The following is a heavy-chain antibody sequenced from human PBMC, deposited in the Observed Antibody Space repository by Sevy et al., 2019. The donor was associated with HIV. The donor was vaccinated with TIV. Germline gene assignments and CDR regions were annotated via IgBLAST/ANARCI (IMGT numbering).Heavy chain of an antibody. CDR2: IIPIFGTA. CDR1: GGTFSSCA. V-gene: IGHV1-69*13. CDR3: ARGYCSSTSCYGYTYYYYGMDV. D-gene: IGHD2-2*01. J-gene: IGHJ6*02. Sequence: ASVNVSCKASGGTFSSCAISWVRQAPGQGLEWMGGIIPIFGTANYAQKFQGRVTITADESTSTAYMELSSLRSEDTAVYYCARGYCSSTSCYGYTYYYYGMDVWGQGTTVTVSS.